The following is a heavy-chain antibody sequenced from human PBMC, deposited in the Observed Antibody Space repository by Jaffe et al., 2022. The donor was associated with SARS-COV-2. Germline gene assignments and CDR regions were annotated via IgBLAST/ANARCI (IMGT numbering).Heavy chain of an antibody. CDR1: GFTFSSYA. CDR2: ISGSGGGT. CDR3: AKGTKSVYGAFDY. V-gene: IGHV3-23*01. Sequence: EVQVLESGGGLVQPGGSLRLSCAASGFTFSSYAMSWVRQAPGKGLEWVSSISGSGGGTYYADSVKGRFTISRENSKSTLYLQMNSLRAEETAIYYCAKGTKSVYGAFDYWGQGTLVTVSS. J-gene: IGHJ4*02. D-gene: IGHD4-17*01.